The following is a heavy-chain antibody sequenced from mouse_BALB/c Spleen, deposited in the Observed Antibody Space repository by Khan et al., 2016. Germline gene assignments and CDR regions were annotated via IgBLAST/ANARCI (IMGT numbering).Heavy chain of an antibody. Sequence: QIQLVQSGAELVRPGSSVKISCKASGYAFSIYWMNWVKQRPGQGLEWIGQIYPGDDDTDYNGKFKDKATLTADKSSSTAYMQLSSLTSEDSAVYFWARSGYGYDYWGQGTTLTVSS. CDR2: IYPGDDDT. CDR3: ARSGYGYDY. V-gene: IGHV1-80*01. CDR1: GYAFSIYW. J-gene: IGHJ2*01. D-gene: IGHD2-2*01.